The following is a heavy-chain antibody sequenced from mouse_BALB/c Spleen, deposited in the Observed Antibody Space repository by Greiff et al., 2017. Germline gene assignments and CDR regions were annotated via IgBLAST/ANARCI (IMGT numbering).Heavy chain of an antibody. D-gene: IGHD2-4*01. V-gene: IGHV1S56*01. CDR1: GYTFTSYD. CDR3: AREGFMIATNCFDY. J-gene: IGHJ2*01. CDR2: IFPGDGGT. Sequence: VQLQQSGAELVKPGASVKLSCKASGYTFTSYDINWVRQMPEQGLEWIGWIFPGDGGTKYNEKFKGKATLTTGKSSSTAYMQLSRLTSEDSAVYFCAREGFMIATNCFDYWGQGTTLTVSS.